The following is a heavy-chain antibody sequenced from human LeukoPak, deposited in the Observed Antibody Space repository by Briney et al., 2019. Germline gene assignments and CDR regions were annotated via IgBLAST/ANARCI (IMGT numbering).Heavy chain of an antibody. D-gene: IGHD6-25*01. J-gene: IGHJ4*02. CDR3: ARDRRLSYFDY. Sequence: GGSLRLSCAASGLTFSSYGMHWVRQAPGKGLEWVAVIWYDGSNKYYADPVKGRFTISRDNSKNTLYLQMNSLRDEDTAVYYCARDRRLSYFDYWGQGTLVTVSS. CDR2: IWYDGSNK. V-gene: IGHV3-33*01. CDR1: GLTFSSYG.